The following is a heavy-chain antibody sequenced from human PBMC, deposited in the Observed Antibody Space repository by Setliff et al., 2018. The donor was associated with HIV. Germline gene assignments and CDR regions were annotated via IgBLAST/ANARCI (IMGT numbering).Heavy chain of an antibody. Sequence: GESLKISCKGSGYSFSNYYIGWVRQMPGKGLEWMGMIYPGDSETRYSPSFQGQVTISADKSITTAYLQWSSLKASDTAMYYCAKHLSPGSGWYSKARGMDVWGQGTTVTVSS. V-gene: IGHV5-51*01. D-gene: IGHD6-19*01. CDR3: AKHLSPGSGWYSKARGMDV. J-gene: IGHJ6*02. CDR2: IYPGDSET. CDR1: GYSFSNYY.